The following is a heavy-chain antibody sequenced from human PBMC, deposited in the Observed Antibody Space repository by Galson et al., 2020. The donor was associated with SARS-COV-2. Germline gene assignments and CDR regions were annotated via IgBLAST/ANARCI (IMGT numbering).Heavy chain of an antibody. CDR1: GFTFSSYG. J-gene: IGHJ4*02. Sequence: GGSLRLSCAASGFTFSSYGMHWVRQAPGKGLEWVAFIRYDGSNKYYADSVKGRFTISRDNSKNTLYLQMNSLRAEDTAVYYCAKDGAYYYDSSGDQVYWGQGTLVTVSS. V-gene: IGHV3-30*02. CDR2: IRYDGSNK. CDR3: AKDGAYYYDSSGDQVY. D-gene: IGHD3-22*01.